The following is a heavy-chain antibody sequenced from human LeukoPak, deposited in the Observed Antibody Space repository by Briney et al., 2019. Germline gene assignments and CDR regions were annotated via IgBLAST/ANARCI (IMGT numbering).Heavy chain of an antibody. Sequence: ASVKVSCKASGYTFTGYCMHWVRQAPGQGLEWMGWITPSTGDTNYSQKFQGRVTMTRDTSNTTAYMELSRLRSDDTAMYYCARVVGQGTAMPSRDYFDYWGQGTLVIVSS. CDR3: ARVVGQGTAMPSRDYFDY. J-gene: IGHJ4*02. CDR1: GYTFTGYC. D-gene: IGHD5-18*01. CDR2: ITPSTGDT. V-gene: IGHV1-2*02.